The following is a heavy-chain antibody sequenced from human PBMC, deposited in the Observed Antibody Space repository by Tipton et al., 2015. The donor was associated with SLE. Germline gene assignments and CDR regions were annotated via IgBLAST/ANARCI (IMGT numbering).Heavy chain of an antibody. J-gene: IGHJ4*02. CDR3: ARGRVEYIWGRLRPSSFDR. CDR2: IPDGGDV. Sequence: TLSLTCGVSGDSVSGYYWSWIRQPPGKGLEWIGDIPDGGDVNHKPSLKSRVTMSVDTSQNQLFLKLSSVTAADTAVYYCARGRVEYIWGRLRPSSFDRWGQGTLVTVSS. CDR1: GDSVSGYY. D-gene: IGHD3-16*01. V-gene: IGHV4-34*01.